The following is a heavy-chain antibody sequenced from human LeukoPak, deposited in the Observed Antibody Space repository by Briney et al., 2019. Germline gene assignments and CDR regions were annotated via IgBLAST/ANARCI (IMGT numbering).Heavy chain of an antibody. Sequence: SETLSLTCAVSGVPFSNYYWSWVRQSPTKGLEWIGEINHSGYTNYNPSLKSRVTISIDTSKNQFSLMLTSVTAADTAVYYCTRAVAEHPDWGQGTLVTVSS. J-gene: IGHJ4*02. CDR1: GVPFSNYY. CDR2: INHSGYT. CDR3: TRAVAEHPD. V-gene: IGHV4-34*01. D-gene: IGHD6-19*01.